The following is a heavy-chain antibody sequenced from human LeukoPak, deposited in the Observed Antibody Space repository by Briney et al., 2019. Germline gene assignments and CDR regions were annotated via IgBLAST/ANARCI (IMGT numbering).Heavy chain of an antibody. CDR3: GMSGDGIPLQDEVFEV. Sequence: GESLKISGKVSAYSFTSYCIGWGRQMPGKGLQWMGSIYPGDSGPTYSPSFQGQVTISVDKSINTAYLQWSSLQASDTAMYYCGMSGDGIPLQDEVFEVWGQGTMVTVST. CDR2: IYPGDSGP. V-gene: IGHV5-51*01. J-gene: IGHJ3*01. CDR1: AYSFTSYC. D-gene: IGHD1-26*01.